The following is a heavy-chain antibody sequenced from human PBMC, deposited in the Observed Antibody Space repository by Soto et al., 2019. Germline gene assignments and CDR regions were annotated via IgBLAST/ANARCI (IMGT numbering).Heavy chain of an antibody. CDR3: ARATPPPGTRY. V-gene: IGHV4-31*02. CDR1: GGSIISGGYY. CDR2: LHYTGSP. J-gene: IGHJ1*01. Sequence: SENLCLTWTVSGGSIISGGYYRSWTRHHPGTGLEWIRHLHYTGSPYSNPSLKSRSPISADTSQNQSSLQLRSVTAADTALYYCARATPPPGTRYWGHGTLVTVSS.